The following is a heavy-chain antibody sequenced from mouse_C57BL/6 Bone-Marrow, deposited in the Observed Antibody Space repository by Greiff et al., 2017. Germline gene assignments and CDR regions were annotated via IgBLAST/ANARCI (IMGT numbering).Heavy chain of an antibody. J-gene: IGHJ4*01. Sequence: EVQVVESGGDLVKPGGSLKLSCAASGFTFSSYGMSWVRQTPDKRLEWVATISSGGSYTYYPDSVKGRFTISRDNAKNTLYLQMSSLKSEDTAMYYCARHVVASMDYWGQGTSVTVSS. V-gene: IGHV5-6*01. CDR3: ARHVVASMDY. CDR1: GFTFSSYG. CDR2: ISSGGSYT. D-gene: IGHD1-1*01.